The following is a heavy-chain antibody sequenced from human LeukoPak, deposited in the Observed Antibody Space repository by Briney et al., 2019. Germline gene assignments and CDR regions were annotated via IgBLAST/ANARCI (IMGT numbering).Heavy chain of an antibody. V-gene: IGHV4-59*08. CDR2: IYYSGST. Sequence: SETLSLTCTVSGGSISSYYWSWIRQPPGKGLEWIGYIYYSGSTNYNPSLKSRVTISVDTSKNQFSLKLSSVTAADTAVYYCARGVVGTTQNWFDPWGQGTLVTVSS. D-gene: IGHD1-26*01. CDR1: GGSISSYY. CDR3: ARGVVGTTQNWFDP. J-gene: IGHJ5*02.